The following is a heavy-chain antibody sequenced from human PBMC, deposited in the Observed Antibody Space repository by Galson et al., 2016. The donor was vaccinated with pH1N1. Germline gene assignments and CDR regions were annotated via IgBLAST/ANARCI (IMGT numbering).Heavy chain of an antibody. V-gene: IGHV2-5*01. CDR1: GFSLSTNGVG. J-gene: IGHJ5*02. CDR2: IYWNDDK. CDR3: AHNNYGDYVNWFDP. Sequence: LALVKPTQTLTLTCTFSGFSLSTNGVGVGWTRQPPGKALEWLAVIYWNDDKRYSPSLKSRLTITKDTSKNQVVLTMTSMDPVDTATYYCAHNNYGDYVNWFDPWGQGTLVTVSS. D-gene: IGHD4-17*01.